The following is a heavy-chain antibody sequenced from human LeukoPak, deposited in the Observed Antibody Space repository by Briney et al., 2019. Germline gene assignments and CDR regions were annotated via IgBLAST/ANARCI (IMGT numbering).Heavy chain of an antibody. CDR2: IKQDGSEK. Sequence: PGGSLRLSCVASGFTFSSYWMSGVRQAPGKGLEWVANIKQDGSEKYYVDSVKGRFTISRDNAKNSLYLRMNSLRAEDTAVYYCARTSSAGYSSSWYVYWGQGTLVTVSS. D-gene: IGHD6-13*01. J-gene: IGHJ4*02. CDR3: ARTSSAGYSSSWYVY. V-gene: IGHV3-7*01. CDR1: GFTFSSYW.